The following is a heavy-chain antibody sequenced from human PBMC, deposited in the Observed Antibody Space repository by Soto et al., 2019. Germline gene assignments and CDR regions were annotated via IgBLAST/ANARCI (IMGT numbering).Heavy chain of an antibody. Sequence: EVQLVESGGGLVQPGGSLRLSCAASGFTFSSYWMHWVRQAPGKGLVWVSRINSDGSSTSYADSVKGRFTISRDNAKNTLSLLMNSLRAEDTAVYYCASGQQLGWFDPWGQGTLVTVS. V-gene: IGHV3-74*01. J-gene: IGHJ5*02. CDR3: ASGQQLGWFDP. CDR1: GFTFSSYW. CDR2: INSDGSST. D-gene: IGHD6-13*01.